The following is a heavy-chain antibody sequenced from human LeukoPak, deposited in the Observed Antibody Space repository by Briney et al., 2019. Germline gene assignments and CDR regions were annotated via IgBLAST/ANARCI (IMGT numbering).Heavy chain of an antibody. CDR1: GYTLSEFS. J-gene: IGHJ4*02. CDR2: FAPEDDET. V-gene: IGHV1-24*01. CDR3: AAAYMVGARRPFHY. D-gene: IGHD1-26*01. Sequence: ASVKVSCMVSGYTLSEFSMHWVRQTPGKGREWMGGFAPEDDETTSAQKFQGRVTMTEDTSTDTAYMELSSLRSQDTAVYFSAAAYMVGARRPFHYWGQGTRVTVSS.